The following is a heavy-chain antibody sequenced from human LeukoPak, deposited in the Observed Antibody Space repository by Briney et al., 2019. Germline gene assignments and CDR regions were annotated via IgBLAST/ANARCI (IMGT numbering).Heavy chain of an antibody. V-gene: IGHV1-69*01. D-gene: IGHD6-13*01. Sequence: SVKVSCKAPGGTFSSYAISWVRQAPGQGLEWMGGIIPIFGTANYAQKFQGRVTITADESTSTAYMELSSLRSEDTAVYYCARDRALAAAGIDYWGQGTLVTVSS. CDR1: GGTFSSYA. J-gene: IGHJ4*02. CDR3: ARDRALAAAGIDY. CDR2: IIPIFGTA.